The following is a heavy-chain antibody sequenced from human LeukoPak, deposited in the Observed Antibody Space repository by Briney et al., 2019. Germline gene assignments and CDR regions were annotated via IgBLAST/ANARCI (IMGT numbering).Heavy chain of an antibody. J-gene: IGHJ4*02. CDR3: ARDYLYSDYGYYYFDY. Sequence: SETLSLTCTVSGGSISSRSYYWGWIRQPPGKGLEWIGSIYYSGRTYYNPSLKSRVTISVDTSKNQFSLKLSSVTAADTAVYYCARDYLYSDYGYYYFDYWGQGTLVTVSS. D-gene: IGHD4-11*01. CDR2: IYYSGRT. V-gene: IGHV4-39*07. CDR1: GGSISSRSYY.